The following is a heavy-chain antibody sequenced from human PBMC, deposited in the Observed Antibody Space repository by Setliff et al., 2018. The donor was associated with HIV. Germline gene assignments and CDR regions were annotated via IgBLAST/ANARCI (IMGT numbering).Heavy chain of an antibody. D-gene: IGHD3-10*01. Sequence: SETLSLTCTVSGYSISSGYYWGWIRLPPGKGLEWIGDIYHSGSTYYNPSLKSRVTISLDKSKTQFSLKVNSVTAADTAVYYCARHDITLVRGLVWGQGTTVTVSS. CDR3: ARHDITLVRGLV. V-gene: IGHV4-38-2*02. J-gene: IGHJ6*02. CDR2: IYHSGST. CDR1: GYSISSGYY.